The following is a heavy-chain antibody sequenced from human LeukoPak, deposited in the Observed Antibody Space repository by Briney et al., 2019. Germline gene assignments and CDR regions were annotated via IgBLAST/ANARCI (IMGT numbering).Heavy chain of an antibody. CDR3: ARESGFYASGSRY. CDR1: GFTFSSSG. CDR2: IHYDGSNK. D-gene: IGHD3-10*01. V-gene: IGHV3-30*02. J-gene: IGHJ4*02. Sequence: GGPLRLSCAASGFTFSSSGMHWVRQAPGKGLEWVAFIHYDGSNKYYADSVKGRFTISRDNSKNTLYLQMNSLRADDTAVYYCARESGFYASGSRYWGQGTLVIVSS.